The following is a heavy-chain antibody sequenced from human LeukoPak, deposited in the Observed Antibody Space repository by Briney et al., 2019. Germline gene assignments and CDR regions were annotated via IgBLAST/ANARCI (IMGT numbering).Heavy chain of an antibody. CDR2: IYYSGST. CDR3: AAHSRRWPQLYAFDI. V-gene: IGHV4-31*03. J-gene: IGHJ3*02. Sequence: SETLSLTCTVSGGSISSGGYYWSWIRQHPGKGLEWIGYIYYSGSTYYNPSLKSRVTISVDTSKNQFSLKLSSVTAADTAVYYCAAHSRRWPQLYAFDIWGQGTVVTVSS. CDR1: GGSISSGGYY. D-gene: IGHD5-24*01.